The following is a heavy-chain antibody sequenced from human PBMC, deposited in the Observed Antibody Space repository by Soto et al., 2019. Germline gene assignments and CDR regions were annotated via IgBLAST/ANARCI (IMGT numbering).Heavy chain of an antibody. CDR3: ATGWVDSGSYWVHY. V-gene: IGHV1-24*01. J-gene: IGHJ4*02. CDR2: FDPEDGET. Sequence: GXSAKLSCEVSGYPVTQLSMHWVRQAPGKGLEWMGGFDPEDGETIYAQKLQGRVTMTEDTSTDTAYMELSSLRSEDTAVYYCATGWVDSGSYWVHYWGQGTLVTVSS. CDR1: GYPVTQLS. D-gene: IGHD1-26*01.